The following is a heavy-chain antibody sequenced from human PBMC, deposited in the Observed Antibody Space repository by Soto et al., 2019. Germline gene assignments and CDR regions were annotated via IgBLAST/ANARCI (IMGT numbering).Heavy chain of an antibody. D-gene: IGHD3-9*01. CDR3: AKGLRYFDWSVDY. CDR2: ISYDGSNK. J-gene: IGHJ4*02. Sequence: GGSLRLSCAASGFTFSSYGMHWVRQAPGKGLEWVAVISYDGSNKYYADSVKGRFTISRDNSKNTLYLQMNSLRAEDTAVYYCAKGLRYFDWSVDYWGQGTLVTVSS. V-gene: IGHV3-30*18. CDR1: GFTFSSYG.